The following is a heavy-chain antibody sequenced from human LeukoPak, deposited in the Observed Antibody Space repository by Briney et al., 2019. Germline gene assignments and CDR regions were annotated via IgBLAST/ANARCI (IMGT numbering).Heavy chain of an antibody. CDR2: IQPDGSET. CDR1: GFTFSNSW. Sequence: GGSLRLSCAASGFTFSNSWMNWVRQAPGGGLEWVANIQPDGSETYSVDSVKGRFTISRDNARNSLFLQMNTVRAEDTAVYYCARGTIDDYGDPTVDYWGQGTLVTVSS. V-gene: IGHV3-7*05. CDR3: ARGTIDDYGDPTVDY. J-gene: IGHJ4*02. D-gene: IGHD4-17*01.